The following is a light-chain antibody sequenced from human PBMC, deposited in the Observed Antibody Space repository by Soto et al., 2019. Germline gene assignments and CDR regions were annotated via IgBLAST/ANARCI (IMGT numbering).Light chain of an antibody. CDR2: DVS. CDR1: SSDVGGYNY. V-gene: IGLV2-14*01. CDR3: FSYTTSNTRQIV. J-gene: IGLJ1*01. Sequence: QSALTQPASVSGSPGQSITISCTGTSSDVGGYNYVSWYQQHPGKAPKFMIYDVSNRPSGVSNRFSGSKSGNTASLTISGLQAEAEDDDYCFSYTTSNTRQIVFGTGTKVTVL.